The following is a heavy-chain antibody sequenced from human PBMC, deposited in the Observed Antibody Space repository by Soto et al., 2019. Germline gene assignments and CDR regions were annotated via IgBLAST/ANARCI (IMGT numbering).Heavy chain of an antibody. V-gene: IGHV4-39*01. J-gene: IGHJ5*02. D-gene: IGHD1-7*01. CDR2: IYYSGST. CDR1: GGSISSSSYY. Sequence: SETLSLTCTVSGGSISSSSYYWGWIRQPPGKGLEWIGSIYYSGSTYYNPSLKSRVTISVDTSKNQFSLKLSSVTAADTAVYYCAGQAGWNFPIGWFDPWGQGTLVTVSS. CDR3: AGQAGWNFPIGWFDP.